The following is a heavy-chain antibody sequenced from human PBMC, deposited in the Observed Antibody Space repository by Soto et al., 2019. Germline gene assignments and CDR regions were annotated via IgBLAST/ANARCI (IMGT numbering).Heavy chain of an antibody. V-gene: IGHV5-10-1*01. J-gene: IGHJ3*02. CDR1: GYSFTSYW. Sequence: GESLKISCKGSGYSFTSYWISWVRQMPGKGLEWMGRIGPSDSYTNYSPSFQGHVTISADKSISTAYLQWSSLKASDTAMYYCARHKGYDSSGYYGRGEAFDIWGQGTMVTVSS. CDR2: IGPSDSYT. CDR3: ARHKGYDSSGYYGRGEAFDI. D-gene: IGHD3-22*01.